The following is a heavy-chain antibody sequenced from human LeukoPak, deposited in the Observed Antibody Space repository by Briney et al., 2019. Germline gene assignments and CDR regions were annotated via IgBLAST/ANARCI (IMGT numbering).Heavy chain of an antibody. CDR2: IFYSGST. J-gene: IGHJ4*02. CDR3: ARQGATDYFDY. Sequence: SETLSLTCTVSGGSISSYYWSWIRQPPGKGLEWIGYIFYSGSTNYNPSLKSRVTMSVDTSKNHFSLKLSSVTAADTAVYYCARQGATDYFDYWGQGTLVTVSS. D-gene: IGHD1-26*01. V-gene: IGHV4-59*08. CDR1: GGSISSYY.